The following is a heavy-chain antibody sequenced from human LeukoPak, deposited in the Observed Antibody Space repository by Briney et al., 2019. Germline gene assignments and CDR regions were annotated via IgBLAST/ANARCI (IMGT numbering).Heavy chain of an antibody. Sequence: PGGSLRLSCAASGFTFSSYSMNWVRQAPGKGLEWVSSISSSSYIYYADSVKGRFTISRDNAKNSLYLQMNSLRAEDTAVYYCASLSLVVPAANDYWGQGTLVTVSS. V-gene: IGHV3-21*01. CDR2: ISSSSYI. CDR3: ASLSLVVPAANDY. CDR1: GFTFSSYS. D-gene: IGHD2-2*01. J-gene: IGHJ4*02.